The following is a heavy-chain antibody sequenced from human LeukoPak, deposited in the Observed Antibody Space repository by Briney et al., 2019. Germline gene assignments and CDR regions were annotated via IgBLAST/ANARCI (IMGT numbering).Heavy chain of an antibody. Sequence: GGSLRLSGAASGFTFSSYAMSWVRQAPGKGLAWVSAISGSGGSTFYADSVKGRFTISRDNSKNTLYLQMNSLRAEDTATYYCVKSLLGYCSTTNCYDGYWGQGTLVTVSS. J-gene: IGHJ4*02. V-gene: IGHV3-23*01. CDR2: ISGSGGST. D-gene: IGHD2-2*01. CDR1: GFTFSSYA. CDR3: VKSLLGYCSTTNCYDGY.